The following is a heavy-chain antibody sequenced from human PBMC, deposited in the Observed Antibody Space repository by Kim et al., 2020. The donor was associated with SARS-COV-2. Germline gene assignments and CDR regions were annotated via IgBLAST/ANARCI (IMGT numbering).Heavy chain of an antibody. CDR1: GYTFTSYA. V-gene: IGHV1-3*01. CDR2: INAGNGNT. J-gene: IGHJ4*02. Sequence: ASVKVSCKASGYTFTSYAMHWVRQAPGQRLEWMGWINAGNGNTKYSQKFQGRVTITRDTSASTAYMELSSLRSEDTAVYYCARDRGATGIIGYWGQGTLVTVSS. D-gene: IGHD1-1*01. CDR3: ARDRGATGIIGY.